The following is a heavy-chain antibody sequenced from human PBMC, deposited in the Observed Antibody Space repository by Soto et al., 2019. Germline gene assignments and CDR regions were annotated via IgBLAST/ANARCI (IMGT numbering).Heavy chain of an antibody. CDR3: ASWDVRNY. CDR1: GFTFSSYA. CDR2: ISYDGSNK. J-gene: IGHJ4*02. D-gene: IGHD1-26*01. Sequence: GGSLRLSCAASGFTFSSYAMHWVRQAPGKGLEWVAVISYDGSNKYYADSVKGRFTISRDNSKNTLYLQMNSLRAEDTAVYYCASWDVRNYWGQGTLVTVS. V-gene: IGHV3-30-3*01.